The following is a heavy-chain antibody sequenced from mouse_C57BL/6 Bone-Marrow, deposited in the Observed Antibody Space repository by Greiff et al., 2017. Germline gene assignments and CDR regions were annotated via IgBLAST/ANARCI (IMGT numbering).Heavy chain of an antibody. Sequence: QVQLQQSGAELVRPGTSVKVSCKASGYAFTNYLIEWVKQRPGQGLEWIGVINPGSGGTNYNEKFKGNATLTADKSSITAYMQLSSLTSEDSAVYFCARSGPFVRITTVPHYYAMDYWGQGTSVTVAS. J-gene: IGHJ4*01. V-gene: IGHV1-54*01. D-gene: IGHD1-1*01. CDR3: ARSGPFVRITTVPHYYAMDY. CDR1: GYAFTNYL. CDR2: INPGSGGT.